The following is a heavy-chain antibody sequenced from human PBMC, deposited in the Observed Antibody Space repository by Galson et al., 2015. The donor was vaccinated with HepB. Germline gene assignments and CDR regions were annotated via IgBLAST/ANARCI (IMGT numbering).Heavy chain of an antibody. D-gene: IGHD1-14*01. Sequence: CAISGDSASSNIAAWNWIRQSPSRGLEWLGRTWYTSKWYNDYAVSVKGRITINPDTSKNQFSLQLNSVTPDDTAVYYCAREAGNVLGYWGQGTLVTVSS. V-gene: IGHV6-1*01. J-gene: IGHJ4*02. CDR2: TWYTSKWYN. CDR1: GDSASSNIAA. CDR3: AREAGNVLGY.